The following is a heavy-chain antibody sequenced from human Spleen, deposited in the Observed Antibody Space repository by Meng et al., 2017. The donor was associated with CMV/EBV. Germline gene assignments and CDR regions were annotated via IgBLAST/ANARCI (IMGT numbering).Heavy chain of an antibody. V-gene: IGHV4-59*01. CDR3: ARESVGVGSSWYVDY. D-gene: IGHD6-6*01. CDR1: GGSISSYY. J-gene: IGHJ4*02. CDR2: IYYSGST. Sequence: GSLRLSCTVSGGSISSYYWSWIRQPPGKGLEWIGYIYYSGSTNYNPSLKSRVTISVDTSKNQFSLKLSSVTAADTAMYYCARESVGVGSSWYVDYWGQGTLVTVSS.